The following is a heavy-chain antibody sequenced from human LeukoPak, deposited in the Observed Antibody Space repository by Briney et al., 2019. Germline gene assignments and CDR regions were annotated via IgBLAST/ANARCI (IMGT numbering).Heavy chain of an antibody. D-gene: IGHD6-19*01. CDR2: ISAYNGNT. CDR1: GYTFTSYG. V-gene: IGHV1-18*01. Sequence: ASVKVSCKASGYTFTSYGISWVRQAPGQGLEWMGWISAYNGNTNYAQKLQGRVTMTTDTSTSTAYMELRSLRSDDTAVYYCAAIPMRCIAVAGLDYWGQGTLVTVSS. J-gene: IGHJ4*02. CDR3: AAIPMRCIAVAGLDY.